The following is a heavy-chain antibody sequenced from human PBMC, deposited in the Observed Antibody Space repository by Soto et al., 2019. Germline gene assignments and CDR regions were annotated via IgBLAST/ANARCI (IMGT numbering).Heavy chain of an antibody. Sequence: PSETLSLTCTVSGGSISSGGYYWNWIRQLPGKGLEWIGYIYYSGSTYYNPSLKSRITISVDTSKNQFSLEVTSVTAADTAVYYCATFDRWEVPFEYWCQGIQVTVS. D-gene: IGHD1-26*01. CDR2: IYYSGST. CDR1: GGSISSGGYY. CDR3: ATFDRWEVPFEY. V-gene: IGHV4-31*03. J-gene: IGHJ4*02.